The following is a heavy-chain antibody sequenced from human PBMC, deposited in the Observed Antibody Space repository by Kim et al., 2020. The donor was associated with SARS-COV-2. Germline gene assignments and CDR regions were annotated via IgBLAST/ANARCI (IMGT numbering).Heavy chain of an antibody. Sequence: ASVKVSCKASGYTFTSYDINWVRQATGQGLEWMGWMNPNSGNTGYAQKFQGGVTMTRNTSISTAYMELSSLRSEDTAVYYCARGGPLHYSSSSVWFDPWGQGTLVTVSS. J-gene: IGHJ5*02. CDR2: MNPNSGNT. D-gene: IGHD6-6*01. CDR1: GYTFTSYD. CDR3: ARGGPLHYSSSSVWFDP. V-gene: IGHV1-8*01.